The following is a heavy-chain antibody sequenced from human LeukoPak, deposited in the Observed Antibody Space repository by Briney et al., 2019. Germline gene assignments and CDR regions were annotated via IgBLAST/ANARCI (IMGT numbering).Heavy chain of an antibody. CDR1: GYTFTGYY. CDR3: ARVSRGSYYAY. CDR2: INSNSGGT. D-gene: IGHD3-10*01. Sequence: ASVKVSCKASGYTFTGYYMHWVRQAPGQGLEWMGWINSNSGGTNYAQKSQGRVTMTRDTSISTAYMELSSLTSDDTAVYYCARVSRGSYYAYWGQGTLVTVSS. V-gene: IGHV1-2*02. J-gene: IGHJ4*02.